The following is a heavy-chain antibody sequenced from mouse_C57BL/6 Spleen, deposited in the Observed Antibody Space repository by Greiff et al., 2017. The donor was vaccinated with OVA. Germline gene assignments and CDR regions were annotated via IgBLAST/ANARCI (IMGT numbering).Heavy chain of an antibody. CDR1: GYTFTSYW. V-gene: IGHV1-50*01. CDR3: AREGERTGNDYFDY. CDR2: IDPSDSYT. Sequence: QVQLQQPGAELVKPGASVKLSCKASGYTFTSYWMQWVKQRPGQGLEWIGEIDPSDSYTNYNQKFKGKATLTVDTSSSKAYMQLSSLTSEDSAVYYCAREGERTGNDYFDYWGQGTTLTVSS. J-gene: IGHJ2*01. D-gene: IGHD4-1*01.